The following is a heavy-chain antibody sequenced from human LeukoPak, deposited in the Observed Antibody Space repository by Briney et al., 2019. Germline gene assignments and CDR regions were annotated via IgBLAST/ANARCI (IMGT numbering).Heavy chain of an antibody. V-gene: IGHV4-39*07. J-gene: IGHJ5*02. CDR3: AFMIVGARRFDP. CDR1: GGSISSSSYY. Sequence: PSETLSLTCTVSGGSISSSSYYWGWIRQPPGKGLEWIGSTYYSGSTYYNPSLKSRVTISVDTSKNQFSLKLSSVTAADTAVYYCAFMIVGARRFDPWGQGTLVTVSS. CDR2: TYYSGST. D-gene: IGHD1-26*01.